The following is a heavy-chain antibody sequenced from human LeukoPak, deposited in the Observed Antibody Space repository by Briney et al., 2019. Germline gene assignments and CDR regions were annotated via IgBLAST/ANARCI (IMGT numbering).Heavy chain of an antibody. J-gene: IGHJ4*02. V-gene: IGHV5-51*01. D-gene: IGHD1-7*01. CDR1: GSSFTNYW. CDR2: IYPGNSDT. Sequence: GGSLEISCKGSGSSFTNYWIGWVRQLPGKGLEWMGLIYPGNSDTRYSPSFHGQVTISADTSISTSYLQWSSLKASDTAVYFCVCDRGNFDSFDFWGQGTLVTVSS. CDR3: VCDRGNFDSFDF.